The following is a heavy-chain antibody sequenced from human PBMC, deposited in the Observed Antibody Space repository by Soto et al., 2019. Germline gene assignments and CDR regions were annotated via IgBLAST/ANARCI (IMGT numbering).Heavy chain of an antibody. CDR1: GFTFSSYA. CDR3: AKDQNNWNDGLFGY. V-gene: IGHV3-23*01. CDR2: ISGSGGST. Sequence: GWSLRLSCAASGFTFSSYAMSWVRQAPGKGLEWVSAISGSGGSTYYADSVKGRFTISRDNSKNTLYLQMNSLRAEDTAVYYCAKDQNNWNDGLFGYRGQGTLVTVSS. J-gene: IGHJ4*02. D-gene: IGHD1-1*01.